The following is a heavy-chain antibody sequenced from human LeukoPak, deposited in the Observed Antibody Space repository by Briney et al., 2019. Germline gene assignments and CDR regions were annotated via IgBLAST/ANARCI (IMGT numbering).Heavy chain of an antibody. CDR1: GFTFSSYG. Sequence: QPGRSLRLSCAASGFTFSSYGMHWVRQAPGKGLEWVAVIWYDGNNKYYADSVKGRFTISRDNAKNSLYLQMNSLRAEDTAVYYCARDHHIVVVPAATRKDWFDPWGQGTLVTVSS. CDR3: ARDHHIVVVPAATRKDWFDP. V-gene: IGHV3-33*01. CDR2: IWYDGNNK. J-gene: IGHJ5*02. D-gene: IGHD2-2*01.